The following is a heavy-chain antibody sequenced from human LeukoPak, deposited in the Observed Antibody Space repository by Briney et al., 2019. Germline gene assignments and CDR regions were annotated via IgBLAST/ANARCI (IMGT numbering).Heavy chain of an antibody. Sequence: ASVKVSCKASGGTFSSYAISWVRQAPGQGLEWMGRIIPIFGIANYAQKFQGRVTITADKSTSTAYMELSSLRSEDTAVYYCAGGNTYCCDSSGWNYYGMDVWGQGTTVTVSS. CDR3: AGGNTYCCDSSGWNYYGMDV. V-gene: IGHV1-69*04. D-gene: IGHD3-22*01. J-gene: IGHJ6*02. CDR2: IIPIFGIA. CDR1: GGTFSSYA.